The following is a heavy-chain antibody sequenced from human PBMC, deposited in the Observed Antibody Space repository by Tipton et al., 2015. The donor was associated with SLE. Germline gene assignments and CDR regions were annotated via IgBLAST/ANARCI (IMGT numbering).Heavy chain of an antibody. CDR1: GFPFNNYG. CDR2: IWYDGSRK. D-gene: IGHD4-17*01. Sequence: SGFPFNNYGMHWVRQAPGKGLEWVAVIWYDGSRKYYADSVKGRFTISRDFSKNTGYLEMNSLRAEDTAVYYCARADDYDARYFFDYWGQGTLVTVSS. J-gene: IGHJ4*02. CDR3: ARADDYDARYFFDY. V-gene: IGHV3-33*01.